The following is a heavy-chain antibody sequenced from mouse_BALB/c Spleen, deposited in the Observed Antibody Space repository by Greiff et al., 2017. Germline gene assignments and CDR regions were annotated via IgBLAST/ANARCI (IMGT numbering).Heavy chain of an antibody. J-gene: IGHJ4*01. CDR1: GFTFSSYG. CDR2: ISSGGSYT. V-gene: IGHV5-6*02. Sequence: DVKLVESGGDLVKPGGSLKLSCAASGFTFSSYGMSWVRQTPDKRLEWVATISSGGSYTYYPDSVKGRFTISRDNAKNTLYLQMSSLKSEDTAMYYCARPSDRNAMDYWGQGTSVTVSS. D-gene: IGHD3-2*01. CDR3: ARPSDRNAMDY.